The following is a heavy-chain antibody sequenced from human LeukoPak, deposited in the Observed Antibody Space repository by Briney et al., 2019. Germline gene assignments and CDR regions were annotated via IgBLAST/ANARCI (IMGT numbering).Heavy chain of an antibody. Sequence: SVKVSCKASGGTFSSYAISWVRQAPGQGLEWMGRIIPILGIANYAQKFQGRVTITADKSTSTAYMELSSLRSEDTAVYYCARGDTAMVRDAFDIWGQGTMVTVSS. CDR2: IIPILGIA. J-gene: IGHJ3*02. CDR1: GGTFSSYA. V-gene: IGHV1-69*04. D-gene: IGHD5-18*01. CDR3: ARGDTAMVRDAFDI.